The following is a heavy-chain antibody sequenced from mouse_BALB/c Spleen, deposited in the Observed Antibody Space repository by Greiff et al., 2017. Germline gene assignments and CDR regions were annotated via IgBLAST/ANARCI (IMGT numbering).Heavy chain of an antibody. V-gene: IGHV5-17*02. CDR3: ARLPMDY. CDR2: ISSGSSTI. J-gene: IGHJ4*01. Sequence: EVQLVESGGGLVQPGGSRKLSCAASGFTFSSFGMHWVRQAPEKGLEWVAYISSGSSTIYYADTVKGRFTISRDNPKNTLFLQMTSLRSEDTAMYYCARLPMDYWGQGTSVTVSS. CDR1: GFTFSSFG.